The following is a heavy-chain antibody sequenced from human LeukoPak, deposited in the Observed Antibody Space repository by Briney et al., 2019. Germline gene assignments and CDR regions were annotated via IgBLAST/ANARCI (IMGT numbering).Heavy chain of an antibody. V-gene: IGHV3-30*03. CDR1: GFTFSSYG. D-gene: IGHD2-2*01. J-gene: IGHJ6*02. CDR2: ISYDGSNK. Sequence: PGRSLRLSCAASGFTFSSYGMHWVRQAPGKGLEWVAVISYDGSNKYYADSVKGRFTISRDNSKNTLYLQMNSLRAEDTAVYYCARDPVAPDYYYYGMDVWGQGTTVAVSS. CDR3: ARDPVAPDYYYYGMDV.